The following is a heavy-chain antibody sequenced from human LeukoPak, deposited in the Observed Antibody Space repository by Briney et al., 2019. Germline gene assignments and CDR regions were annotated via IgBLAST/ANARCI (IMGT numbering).Heavy chain of an antibody. Sequence: PGGSLRLSCAASGFTFSGYAMTWVRQAPGKGLEWVSGISGSGTTTYYADSAKGRFTISRDNSNNTVYLQMNSLRADDTAVYYCAKEGVVVFPAAVPYFDYWGQGALVTVSS. CDR1: GFTFSGYA. J-gene: IGHJ4*02. CDR2: ISGSGTTT. D-gene: IGHD6-13*01. V-gene: IGHV3-23*01. CDR3: AKEGVVVFPAAVPYFDY.